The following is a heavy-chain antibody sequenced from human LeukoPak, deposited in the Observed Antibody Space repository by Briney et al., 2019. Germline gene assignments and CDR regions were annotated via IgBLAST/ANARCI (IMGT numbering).Heavy chain of an antibody. D-gene: IGHD4-17*01. CDR1: GGTFSSYA. CDR2: IIPILGIA. CDR3: ARGDYGDYGAFDI. J-gene: IGHJ3*02. Sequence: VASVKVSCKASGGTFSSYAISWVRQAPGQGLEWMGRIIPILGIANYAQKFQGRVTITADKSTSTAYMELSSLRSEDTAVYYCARGDYGDYGAFDIWGQETMVTVSS. V-gene: IGHV1-69*04.